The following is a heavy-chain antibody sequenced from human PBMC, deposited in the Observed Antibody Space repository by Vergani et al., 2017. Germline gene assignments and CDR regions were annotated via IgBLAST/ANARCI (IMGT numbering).Heavy chain of an antibody. Sequence: QVQLVQSGAEVKKPGASVKVSCKASGYTFTSYYMHWVRQAPGQGLEWMGGIIPIFGTANYAQKFQGRVTITADESTSTAYMELSSLRSEDTAVYYCARDRVGGGSAFDYWGQGTLVTVSS. CDR1: GYTFTSYY. D-gene: IGHD2-2*01. V-gene: IGHV1-69*01. J-gene: IGHJ4*02. CDR2: IIPIFGTA. CDR3: ARDRVGGGSAFDY.